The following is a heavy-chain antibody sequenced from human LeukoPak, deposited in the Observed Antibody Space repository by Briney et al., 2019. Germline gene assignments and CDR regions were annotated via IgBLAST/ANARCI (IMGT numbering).Heavy chain of an antibody. D-gene: IGHD1-26*01. CDR2: ISWNSGDI. Sequence: PGRSLRLSCAASGFIFDDYAMHWVRQAPGKGLEWVSGISWNSGDIGYADSVKGRLTISRDNAKISLYLQMNSLRSEDTAFYYCAKDTGGSYRRGYLDFRGQGTLVTVSS. CDR3: AKDTGGSYRRGYLDF. V-gene: IGHV3-9*01. CDR1: GFIFDDYA. J-gene: IGHJ4*02.